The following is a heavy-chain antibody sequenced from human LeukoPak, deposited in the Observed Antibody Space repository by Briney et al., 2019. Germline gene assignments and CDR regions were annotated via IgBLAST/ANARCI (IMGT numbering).Heavy chain of an antibody. Sequence: GASVKVSCKASGYTFTGYYMHWVRQAPGQGLEWMGWINPNSGGTNYAQKFQGRVTMTRDTSISTAYMELSRLRSDDTAVYYCARVAVASYGSLDFDYWGQGNPGHRLL. CDR2: INPNSGGT. D-gene: IGHD5-18*01. CDR3: ARVAVASYGSLDFDY. J-gene: IGHJ4*02. CDR1: GYTFTGYY. V-gene: IGHV1-2*02.